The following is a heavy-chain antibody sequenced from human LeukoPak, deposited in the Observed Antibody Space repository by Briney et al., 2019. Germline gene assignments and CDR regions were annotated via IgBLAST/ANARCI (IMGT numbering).Heavy chain of an antibody. CDR1: GFTFSSYG. CDR3: AKDLDCSGGSCYRDRYYYGMDV. Sequence: GGSLRLSCAASGFTFSSYGMHWVRQAPGKGLEWVAVISYDGSNKYYADSVKGRFTISRDNSKNTLYLQMNSLRAEDTAVYYCAKDLDCSGGSCYRDRYYYGMDVWGQGTTVTVSS. CDR2: ISYDGSNK. D-gene: IGHD2-15*01. J-gene: IGHJ6*02. V-gene: IGHV3-30*18.